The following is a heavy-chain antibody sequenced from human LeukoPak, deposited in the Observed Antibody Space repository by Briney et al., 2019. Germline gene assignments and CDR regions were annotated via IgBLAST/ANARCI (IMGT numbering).Heavy chain of an antibody. CDR3: ARGPGYYYDSSGEYGMDV. J-gene: IGHJ6*02. CDR2: MNPNSGNK. V-gene: IGHV1-8*01. CDR1: GYIFTSYD. Sequence: ASVKVSCKASGYIFTSYDINWVRQATGQGLEWMGLMNPNSGNKCYAQKFQGRVTMTRNTSISTDYMELSSLRSEDTAVYYCARGPGYYYDSSGEYGMDVWGQGTTVTVSS. D-gene: IGHD3-22*01.